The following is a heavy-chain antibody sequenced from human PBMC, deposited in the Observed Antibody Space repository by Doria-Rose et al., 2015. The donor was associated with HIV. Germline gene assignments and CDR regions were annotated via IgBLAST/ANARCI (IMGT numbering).Heavy chain of an antibody. J-gene: IGHJ4*02. CDR1: GVSLSSPGMG. Sequence: QITLKESGPVLVKPTETLTLTCTVSGVSLSSPGMGVSWIRQPPGKALEWLANILSDDEGSYKTSLKSRLTISRGTSKSQVVLTMTDMGPVDTATYYCARIKSSRWYHKYYFDFWGQGTLVIVSA. D-gene: IGHD6-13*01. V-gene: IGHV2-26*01. CDR3: ARIKSSRWYHKYYFDF. CDR2: ILSDDEG.